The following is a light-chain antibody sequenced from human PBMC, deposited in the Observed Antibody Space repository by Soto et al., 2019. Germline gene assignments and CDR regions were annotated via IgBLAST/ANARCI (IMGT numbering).Light chain of an antibody. CDR1: QSVSSTY. CDR3: QQRSNWPPD. V-gene: IGKV3D-20*02. CDR2: GAS. J-gene: IGKJ5*01. Sequence: EIVLTQSPGTLSLSPGERPTLSCRASQSVSSTYLAWYQQKPGQAPRLLIYGASSRATGIPDRFSGSGSGTDFTLTINGLEPEDFAVYYCQQRSNWPPDFGQGTRLEIK.